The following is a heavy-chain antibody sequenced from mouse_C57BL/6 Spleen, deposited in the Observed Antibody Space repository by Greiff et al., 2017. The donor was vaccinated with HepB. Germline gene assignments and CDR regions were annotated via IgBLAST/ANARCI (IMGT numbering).Heavy chain of an antibody. D-gene: IGHD4-1*01. J-gene: IGHJ3*01. Sequence: DVMLVESGGGLVQPGGSMKLSCAASGFTFSDAWMDWVRQSPEKGLEWVAEIRNKANNHATYYAESVKGRFTISRDDSKSSVYLQMNSLRAEDTGIYYCTRPSLTGSWFAYWGQGTLVTVSA. CDR3: TRPSLTGSWFAY. CDR2: IRNKANNHAT. V-gene: IGHV6-6*01. CDR1: GFTFSDAW.